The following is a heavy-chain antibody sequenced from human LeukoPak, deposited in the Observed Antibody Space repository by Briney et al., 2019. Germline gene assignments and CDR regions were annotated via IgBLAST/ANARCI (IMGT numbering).Heavy chain of an antibody. CDR1: GYSISSGYY. Sequence: PSETLSLTCTVSGYSISSGYYWGWIRQPPGKGLEWIGSIYHSGSTYYNPSLKSRVTISVDTSKNQFSLKLSSVTAADTAVYYCARGTVRGVIIWDYAFDIWGQGTMVTVSS. J-gene: IGHJ3*02. V-gene: IGHV4-38-2*02. CDR3: ARGTVRGVIIWDYAFDI. CDR2: IYHSGST. D-gene: IGHD3-10*01.